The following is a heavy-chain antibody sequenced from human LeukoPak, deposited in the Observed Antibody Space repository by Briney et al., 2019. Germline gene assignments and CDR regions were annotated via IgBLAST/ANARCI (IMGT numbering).Heavy chain of an antibody. CDR2: ISGSGGST. CDR1: GFTFSSYA. D-gene: IGHD3-22*01. V-gene: IGHV3-23*01. J-gene: IGHJ4*02. Sequence: GGSLRLSCAASGFTFSSYAMSWVRQAPGKGLEWVSAISGSGGSTYYADSVKGRFPISRDNSKNTLYLQMNSLRAEDTAVYYCAKDIYDSTWGDYWGQGTLVTVSS. CDR3: AKDIYDSTWGDY.